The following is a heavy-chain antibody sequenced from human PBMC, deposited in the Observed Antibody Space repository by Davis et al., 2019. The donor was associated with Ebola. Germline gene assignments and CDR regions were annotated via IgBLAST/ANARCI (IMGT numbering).Heavy chain of an antibody. Sequence: MPSETLSLTCAVYGGSFSGYYWSWIRQPPGKGLGWIGEINHIGSTNYNPSLKSRVTISVDTSKNQFSLKLSSVTAADTAVYYCARDLLGDYFDYWGQGTLVTVSS. CDR1: GGSFSGYY. CDR3: ARDLLGDYFDY. V-gene: IGHV4-34*01. D-gene: IGHD2-8*02. CDR2: INHIGST. J-gene: IGHJ4*02.